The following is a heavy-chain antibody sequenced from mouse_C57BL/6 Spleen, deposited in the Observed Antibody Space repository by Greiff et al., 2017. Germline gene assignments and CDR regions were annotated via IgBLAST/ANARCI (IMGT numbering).Heavy chain of an antibody. V-gene: IGHV5-4*01. CDR1: GFTFSSYA. CDR3: ARVGDSSGYSWFAY. D-gene: IGHD3-2*02. Sequence: VQLQQSGGGLVKPGGSLKLSCAASGFTFSSYAMSWVRQTPEKRLEWVATISDGGSYTYYPDNVKGRFTISRDNAKNNLYLQMSHLKSEDTAMYYCARVGDSSGYSWFAYWGQGTLVTVSA. J-gene: IGHJ3*01. CDR2: ISDGGSYT.